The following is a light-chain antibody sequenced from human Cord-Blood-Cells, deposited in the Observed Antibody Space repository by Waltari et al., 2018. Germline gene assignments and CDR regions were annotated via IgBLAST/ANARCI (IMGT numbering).Light chain of an antibody. V-gene: IGLV2-14*01. J-gene: IGLJ2*01. CDR2: DVS. CDR1: SSDVGGYNY. Sequence: QSALTQPASVSGSPGQSITISCTGTSSDVGGYNYVSWYQQHPGKPPKLMIYDVSKPPSGVSNRFSGSKSGNTASLTISVLQAEDEADYYCSSNTSSSTVVFGGGTKLTVL. CDR3: SSNTSSSTVV.